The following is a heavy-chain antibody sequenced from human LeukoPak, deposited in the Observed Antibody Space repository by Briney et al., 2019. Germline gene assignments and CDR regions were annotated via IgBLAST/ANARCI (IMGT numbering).Heavy chain of an antibody. CDR1: GFTFSSYG. CDR3: ARFITGTTSHFDY. CDR2: IWYDGSNK. V-gene: IGHV3-33*01. J-gene: IGHJ4*02. D-gene: IGHD1-7*01. Sequence: GGSLRLSCAASGFTFSSYGMHWVRQAPGKGLEWVAVIWYDGSNKYYADSVKGRFTISRDNSKNTLYLQMNSLRAEDTAVYYCARFITGTTSHFDYWGQGTLVTVSS.